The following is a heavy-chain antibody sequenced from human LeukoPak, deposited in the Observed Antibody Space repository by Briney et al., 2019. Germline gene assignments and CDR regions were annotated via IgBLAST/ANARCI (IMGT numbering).Heavy chain of an antibody. CDR1: GGSISTYY. V-gene: IGHV4-59*01. CDR3: ATDRVGPNWFDP. CDR2: IYYSGST. J-gene: IGHJ5*02. Sequence: SETLSLACTVSGGSISTYYWSWIRQPPGKGLEWIGYIYYSGSTNYNPSLKSRVTISVDTSKNQFSLKLNSVTAADTAVYYCATDRVGPNWFDPWGQGILVTVSS. D-gene: IGHD1-26*01.